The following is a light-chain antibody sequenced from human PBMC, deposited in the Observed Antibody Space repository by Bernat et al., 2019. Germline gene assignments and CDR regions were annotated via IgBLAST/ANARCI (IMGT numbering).Light chain of an antibody. CDR1: QGIRNN. Sequence: DIQLIQSPSSLSASVGDRVTITCRASQGIRNNLAWYQQKPGKVPKLLIYMASGLQSGVPSRFSGSGSGTDFTLTISSLQPEDVGTYYCQKYNSAPFTFGGGTKVEMK. J-gene: IGKJ4*01. V-gene: IGKV1-27*01. CDR3: QKYNSAPFT. CDR2: MAS.